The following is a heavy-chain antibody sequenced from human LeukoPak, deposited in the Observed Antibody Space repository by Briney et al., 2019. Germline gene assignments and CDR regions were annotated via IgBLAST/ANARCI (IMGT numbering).Heavy chain of an antibody. J-gene: IGHJ4*02. CDR3: ARGSPNHGSGSYLPY. D-gene: IGHD3-10*01. CDR1: GDSISSYY. V-gene: IGHV4-59*01. CDR2: IYYSGST. Sequence: KPSETLSLTCNVSGDSISSYYWSWIRQPPGKGLEWIGYIYYSGSTNYNPSLNSRVTISVDTSKNQFSLKLSSVTAADTAVYYCARGSPNHGSGSYLPYWGQGTLVTVPS.